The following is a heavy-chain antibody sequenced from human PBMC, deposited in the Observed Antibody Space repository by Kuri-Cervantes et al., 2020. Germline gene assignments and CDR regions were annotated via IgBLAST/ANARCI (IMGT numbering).Heavy chain of an antibody. J-gene: IGHJ5*02. D-gene: IGHD5-18*01. CDR1: GYTFTSYD. Sequence: ASVKVSCKASGYTFTSYDINWVRQATGQGLEWMGWMNPNSGNTGYAQKFQGRVTMTRNTSKSTAYTELSSLRSEDTAVYYCARGFAAMVRFDPWGQGTLVTVSS. V-gene: IGHV1-8*01. CDR2: MNPNSGNT. CDR3: ARGFAAMVRFDP.